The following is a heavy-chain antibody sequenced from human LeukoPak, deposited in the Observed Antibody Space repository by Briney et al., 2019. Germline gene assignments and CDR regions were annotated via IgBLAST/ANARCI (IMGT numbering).Heavy chain of an antibody. CDR2: ISGSGGGT. CDR1: GFPLHSYA. Sequence: GGSLILSCAASGFPLHSYAMSRVRQAPGKGLEWVSAISGSGGGTYYADSVKGRFTISRDNAKNSLYLQMNSLRADDTAVYYCARDPVTAMPMDVWGKVTTVTVSS. D-gene: IGHD2-21*02. J-gene: IGHJ6*03. V-gene: IGHV3-23*01. CDR3: ARDPVTAMPMDV.